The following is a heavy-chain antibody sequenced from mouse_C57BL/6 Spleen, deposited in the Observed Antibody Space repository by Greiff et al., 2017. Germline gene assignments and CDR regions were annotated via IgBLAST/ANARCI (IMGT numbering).Heavy chain of an antibody. Sequence: QVQLQQSGAELVKPGASVKLSCKASGYTFTSYWMQWVKQRPGQGLEWIGEIDPSDSYTNYNQKFKGKATLTVDTSSSTAYMQLSSLTSEDSAVYYCARRHYDYDGPFDYWGQGTTLTVSS. D-gene: IGHD2-4*01. CDR2: IDPSDSYT. V-gene: IGHV1-50*01. J-gene: IGHJ2*01. CDR3: ARRHYDYDGPFDY. CDR1: GYTFTSYW.